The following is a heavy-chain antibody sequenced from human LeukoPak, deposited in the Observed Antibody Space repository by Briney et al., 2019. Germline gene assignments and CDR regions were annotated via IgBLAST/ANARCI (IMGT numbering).Heavy chain of an antibody. Sequence: ASVKVSCKASGYTFTSYGISWVRQAPGQGLEWMGWISAYNGNTNYAQKLQGRVTMTTDTSTSTAYMELRSLRSDDTAVYYCARAVVRGIYYYYGMDVWGQGTTVTVSS. CDR2: ISAYNGNT. D-gene: IGHD3-10*01. J-gene: IGHJ6*02. CDR3: ARAVVRGIYYYYGMDV. CDR1: GYTFTSYG. V-gene: IGHV1-18*01.